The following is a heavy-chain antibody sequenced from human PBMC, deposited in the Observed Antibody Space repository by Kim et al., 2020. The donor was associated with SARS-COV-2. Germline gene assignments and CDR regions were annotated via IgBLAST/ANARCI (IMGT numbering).Heavy chain of an antibody. CDR1: GYSFTNFW. D-gene: IGHD1-7*01. V-gene: IGHV5-51*01. J-gene: IGHJ5*01. Sequence: GESLKISCKGSGYSFTNFWVGWVRQMPGKGLEWMGIIYPPDSCTRYRPSFQGLITISVDKYISTAYLQWRSLNASDTAMYYCARLRGNCIYVHCFYSWG. CDR2: IYPPDSCT. CDR3: ARLRGNCIYVHCFYS.